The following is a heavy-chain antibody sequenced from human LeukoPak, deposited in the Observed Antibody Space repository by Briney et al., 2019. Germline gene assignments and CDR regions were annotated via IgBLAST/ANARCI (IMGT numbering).Heavy chain of an antibody. V-gene: IGHV4-59*01. CDR1: GGSISSYY. Sequence: SETLSLTCTVSGGSISSYYWSWIRQPPGKGLEWIGYIYYSGSTNYNPSLKSRVTISVDTSKNQFSLKLSSVTAADTAVYYCARAYCGSGSYHLYYYYYMDVWGKGTTVTISS. J-gene: IGHJ6*03. D-gene: IGHD3-10*01. CDR2: IYYSGST. CDR3: ARAYCGSGSYHLYYYYYMDV.